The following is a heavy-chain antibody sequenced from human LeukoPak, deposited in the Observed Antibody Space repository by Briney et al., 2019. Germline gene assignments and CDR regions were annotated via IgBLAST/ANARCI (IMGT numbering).Heavy chain of an antibody. CDR3: AKDLSYGGNPGRFYY. CDR1: VFTFSSYG. J-gene: IGHJ4*02. V-gene: IGHV3-23*01. CDR2: ISGSGGST. D-gene: IGHD4-23*01. Sequence: PGGTLRLSCAASVFTFSSYGMSWVRQAPGKGLEWVSDISGSGGSTYYADSVKGRCTISRDKAKNTLYLQMKSLRAEDTAVYYCAKDLSYGGNPGRFYYWGQGNLVTVSS.